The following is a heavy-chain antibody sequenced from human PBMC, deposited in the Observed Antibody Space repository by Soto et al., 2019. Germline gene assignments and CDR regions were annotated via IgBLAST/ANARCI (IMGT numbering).Heavy chain of an antibody. Sequence: VQLVESGGGLLQPGGSLTLSCTASGFTFSNYWMHWVRQAQGKGLVWVSRTKSDGSGKSYTDSVKGRFTISRDNADNTLYLQMSNLRXEXTXXXXXXXXXXXXXXXXXXVWXKGTTV. CDR2: TKSDGSGK. CDR1: GFTFSNYW. J-gene: IGHJ6*03. CDR3: XXXXXXXXXXXXXV. V-gene: IGHV3-74*01.